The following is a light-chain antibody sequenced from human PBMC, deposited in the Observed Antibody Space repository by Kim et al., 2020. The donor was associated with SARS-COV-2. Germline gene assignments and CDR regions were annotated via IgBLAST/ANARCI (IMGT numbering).Light chain of an antibody. CDR2: AAS. V-gene: IGKV1-27*01. Sequence: ACVGYRVTITCRASQDISTYLAWYQQKPGKVPKLLIYAASTLQSVVPSRFSGSGSGTDFTLSISSLQPEDVATYYCQKYNGAPRTFGQGTKVDIK. CDR3: QKYNGAPRT. J-gene: IGKJ1*01. CDR1: QDISTY.